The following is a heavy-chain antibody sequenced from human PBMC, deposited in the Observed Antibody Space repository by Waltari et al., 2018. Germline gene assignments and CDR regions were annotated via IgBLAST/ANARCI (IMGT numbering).Heavy chain of an antibody. V-gene: IGHV4-39*07. J-gene: IGHJ4*02. Sequence: QLQLQESGPGLVKPSETLSLTCTVSGGSISSSSYYWGWIRQPPGKGLEWIGSIYYSGSTYYNPSLKSRVTISVDTSKNQFSLKLSSVTAADTAVYYCARGGEQWLAQYYFDYWGQGTLVTVSS. CDR3: ARGGEQWLAQYYFDY. CDR2: IYYSGST. CDR1: GGSISSSSYY. D-gene: IGHD6-19*01.